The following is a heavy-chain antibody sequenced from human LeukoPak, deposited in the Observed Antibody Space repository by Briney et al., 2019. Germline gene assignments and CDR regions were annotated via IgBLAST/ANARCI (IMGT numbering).Heavy chain of an antibody. Sequence: GGSLRLSCAASGFTFSSYSMNWVRQAPGKGLEWVSSISSSSSYIYYADSVKGRFTISRDNVKNSLYLQMNSLRAEDTAVYYCARAAVGATYFDYWGQGTLVTASS. CDR2: ISSSSSYI. CDR1: GFTFSSYS. V-gene: IGHV3-21*01. CDR3: ARAAVGATYFDY. J-gene: IGHJ4*02. D-gene: IGHD1-26*01.